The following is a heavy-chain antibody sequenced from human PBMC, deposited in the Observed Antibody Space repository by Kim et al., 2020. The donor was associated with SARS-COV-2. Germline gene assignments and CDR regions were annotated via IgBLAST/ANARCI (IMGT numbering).Heavy chain of an antibody. Sequence: ASVKVSCKASGYTFTSYYMHWVRQAPGQGLEWMGIINPSGGSTSYAQKFQGRVTMTRDTSTSTVYMELSSLRSEDTAVYYCAREGGCSGGSCYSSADWFDPWGQGTLVTVSS. CDR2: INPSGGST. D-gene: IGHD2-15*01. CDR3: AREGGCSGGSCYSSADWFDP. CDR1: GYTFTSYY. V-gene: IGHV1-46*01. J-gene: IGHJ5*02.